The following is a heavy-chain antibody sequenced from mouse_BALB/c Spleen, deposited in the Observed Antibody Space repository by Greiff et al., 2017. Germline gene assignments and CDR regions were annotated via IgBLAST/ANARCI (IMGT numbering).Heavy chain of an antibody. V-gene: IGHV1-87*01. CDR1: GYTFTSYW. CDR2: IYPGDGDT. D-gene: IGHD4-1*01. J-gene: IGHJ2*01. CDR3: ARSNWDVYYFDY. Sequence: QVQLQQSGAELARPGASVKLSCKASGYTFTSYWMQWVKQRPGQGLEWIGAIYPGDGDTRYTQKFKGKATLTADKSSSTAYMQLSSLASEDSAVYYCARSNWDVYYFDYWGQGTTLTVSS.